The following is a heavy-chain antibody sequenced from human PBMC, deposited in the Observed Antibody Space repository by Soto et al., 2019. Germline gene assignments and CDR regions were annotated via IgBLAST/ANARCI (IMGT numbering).Heavy chain of an antibody. V-gene: IGHV3-74*01. Sequence: SGFTFSSYWMHWVRQAPGKGLMWVSRIHNDGSTTRYADSVKGRFTISSDNAKNTLYLQMSSLRVEDTAVYYCARDNWNSYWGQGTLVTVSS. CDR1: GFTFSSYW. D-gene: IGHD1-7*01. CDR2: IHNDGSTT. CDR3: ARDNWNSY. J-gene: IGHJ4*02.